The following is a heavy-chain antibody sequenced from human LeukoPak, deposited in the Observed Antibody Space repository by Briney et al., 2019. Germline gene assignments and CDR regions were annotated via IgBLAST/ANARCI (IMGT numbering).Heavy chain of an antibody. CDR3: AGDRNSDWYSPLDY. V-gene: IGHV3-23*01. CDR1: GFTFAKCA. Sequence: GGSLRLSCVASGFTFAKCAMSWIRQAPGKGLEWVALITATGDTAYYADSVKGRFTISRDNSMNTVYMQMDSLRAEDTAIYYCAGDRNSDWYSPLDYWGQGTLVTVSS. D-gene: IGHD6-19*01. CDR2: ITATGDTA. J-gene: IGHJ4*02.